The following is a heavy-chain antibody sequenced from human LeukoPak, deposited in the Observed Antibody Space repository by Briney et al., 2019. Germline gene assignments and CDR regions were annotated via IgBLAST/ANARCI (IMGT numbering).Heavy chain of an antibody. V-gene: IGHV1-24*01. Sequence: ASVKVSCKISGYTLTELSMHWVRQAPGKGLEWMGGFDPEDGETIYTQKFQGRVTMTEDTSTDTAYMELSSLRSEDTAMYYCATELEVGANNPWVPFYYWGQGTLVTVSS. CDR2: FDPEDGET. D-gene: IGHD1-26*01. CDR1: GYTLTELS. J-gene: IGHJ4*02. CDR3: ATELEVGANNPWVPFYY.